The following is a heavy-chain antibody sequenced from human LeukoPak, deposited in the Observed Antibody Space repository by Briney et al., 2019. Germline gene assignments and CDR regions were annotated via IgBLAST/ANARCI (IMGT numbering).Heavy chain of an antibody. CDR3: ARDGTGTTFNFHFYYYMDV. Sequence: GGSLRLSCAASGFTFSSYAMSWVRQAPGKGLEWVSGLSGSDGSTYYADSVKGRFTISRDNAKRSLYLQMNSLRAEDTAVYYCARDGTGTTFNFHFYYYMDVWGKGTTVTVSS. CDR2: LSGSDGST. D-gene: IGHD1-1*01. V-gene: IGHV3-23*01. J-gene: IGHJ6*03. CDR1: GFTFSSYA.